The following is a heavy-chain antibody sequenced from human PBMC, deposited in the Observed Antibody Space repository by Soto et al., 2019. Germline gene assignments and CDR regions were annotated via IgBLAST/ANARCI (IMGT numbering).Heavy chain of an antibody. CDR1: GFTFSSYA. Sequence: GGSLRLSCAASGFTFSSYAMSWVRQAPGKGLEWVSAISGSGGSTYYADSVKGRFTISRDNSKNTLYLQTNSLRAEDTAVYYCAKTTYCSGGSCYWAGDAFDIWGQGTMVTVSS. V-gene: IGHV3-23*01. D-gene: IGHD2-15*01. J-gene: IGHJ3*02. CDR3: AKTTYCSGGSCYWAGDAFDI. CDR2: ISGSGGST.